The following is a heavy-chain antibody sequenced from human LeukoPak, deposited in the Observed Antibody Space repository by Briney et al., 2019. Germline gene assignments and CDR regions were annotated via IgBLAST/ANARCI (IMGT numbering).Heavy chain of an antibody. J-gene: IGHJ6*02. CDR2: INTNTGNP. Sequence: ASVKVTCKASGYTFTSYAMNWVRQAPGQGLEWMGWINTNTGNPTYAQGFTGRFVFSLDTSVSTAYLQISSLKAEDTAVYYCAREMRFLEWLFPKNYYYGMDVWGQGTTVTVSS. D-gene: IGHD3-3*01. CDR3: AREMRFLEWLFPKNYYYGMDV. V-gene: IGHV7-4-1*02. CDR1: GYTFTSYA.